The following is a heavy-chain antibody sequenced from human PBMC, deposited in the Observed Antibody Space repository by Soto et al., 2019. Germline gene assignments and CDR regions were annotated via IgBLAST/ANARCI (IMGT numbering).Heavy chain of an antibody. V-gene: IGHV1-18*01. CDR3: ARSRVTGKCGMDL. D-gene: IGHD3-10*01. CDR1: GYTFTSYG. CDR2: INGYTGNT. Sequence: QVQLVQSGGEVKKPGASVKVSCKASGYTFTSYGFSWVRQAPGQGLEWMGWINGYTGNTHYAQKFQGRVTMTIDTSTSTAYMELWTLISDDTAVYYCARSRVTGKCGMDLWGQGTTVTVSS. J-gene: IGHJ6*02.